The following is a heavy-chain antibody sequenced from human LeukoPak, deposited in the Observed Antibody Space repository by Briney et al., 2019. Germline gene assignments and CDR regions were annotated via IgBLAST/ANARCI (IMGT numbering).Heavy chain of an antibody. J-gene: IGHJ5*02. CDR2: ISGGGGST. CDR1: GFTFSSSA. CDR3: AKPGYSYGNNWFDP. Sequence: GGSLRLSCAASGFTFSSSAMSWVRQAPGKGLEWLSTISGGGGSTYYADSVKGRFTISRDNSKNTLYLQMNSLRAEDTAVYYCAKPGYSYGNNWFDPWGQGTLVTVSS. D-gene: IGHD5-18*01. V-gene: IGHV3-23*01.